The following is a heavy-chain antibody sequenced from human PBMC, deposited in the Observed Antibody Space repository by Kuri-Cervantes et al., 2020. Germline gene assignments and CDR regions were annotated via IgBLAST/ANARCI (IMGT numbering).Heavy chain of an antibody. V-gene: IGHV3-21*01. D-gene: IGHD5-12*01. CDR3: ARDSAPKLSGYENLDYFDY. Sequence: GESLKISCAASGFTFSSYAMHWVRQAPGKGLEWVSSISSSSSLIYYADSVKGRFTISRDNAKNSLYLQMNSLRAEDTAVYYCARDSAPKLSGYENLDYFDYWGQGTLVTVSS. CDR2: ISSSSSLI. CDR1: GFTFSSYA. J-gene: IGHJ4*02.